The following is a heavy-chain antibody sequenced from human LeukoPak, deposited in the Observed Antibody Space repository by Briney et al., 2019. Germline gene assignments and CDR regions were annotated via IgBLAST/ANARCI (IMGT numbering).Heavy chain of an antibody. Sequence: GGSLRLSCAASGFTFTDYYMSWIRQAPGKGLEWISYITFSDTTIYYADSVRGRFTVSRDNAKNSLYLQMNSLRAEDTAVYYCARGYRTPDYWGQGTLVTVSS. CDR2: ITFSDTTI. V-gene: IGHV3-11*01. D-gene: IGHD1-14*01. J-gene: IGHJ4*02. CDR1: GFTFTDYY. CDR3: ARGYRTPDY.